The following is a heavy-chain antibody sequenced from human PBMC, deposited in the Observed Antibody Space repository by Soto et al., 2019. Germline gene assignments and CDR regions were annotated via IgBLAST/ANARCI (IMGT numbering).Heavy chain of an antibody. V-gene: IGHV3-48*02. CDR1: GFTFSSYS. J-gene: IGHJ6*02. Sequence: PGGSLRLSCAASGFTFSSYSMNWVRQAPGKGLEWVSYISSSSSTIYYADSVKGRFTISRDNAKNSLYLQMNSLRDEDTAVYYCARPEYSSSWNYYYYGMDVWGQGTTVTVSS. D-gene: IGHD6-13*01. CDR3: ARPEYSSSWNYYYYGMDV. CDR2: ISSSSSTI.